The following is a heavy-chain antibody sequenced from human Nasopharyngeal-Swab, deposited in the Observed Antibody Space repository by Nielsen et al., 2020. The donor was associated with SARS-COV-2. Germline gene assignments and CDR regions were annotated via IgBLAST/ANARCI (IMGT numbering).Heavy chain of an antibody. Sequence: SETLSLTCTVSGGSISSYYWSRIRQPPGKGLEWIGYIYYSGSTNYNPSLKSRVTISVDTSKNQFSLKLSSVTAADTAVYYCARESYYDSSGYRRVFDYWGQGTLVTVSS. J-gene: IGHJ4*02. V-gene: IGHV4-59*01. CDR1: GGSISSYY. CDR3: ARESYYDSSGYRRVFDY. D-gene: IGHD3-22*01. CDR2: IYYSGST.